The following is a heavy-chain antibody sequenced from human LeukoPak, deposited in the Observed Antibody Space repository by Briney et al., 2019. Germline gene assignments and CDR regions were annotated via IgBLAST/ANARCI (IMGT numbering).Heavy chain of an antibody. CDR1: GDSISSYY. V-gene: IGHV4-59*01. CDR3: ARVVPDGYSDY. J-gene: IGHJ4*02. CDR2: IYYSGSPT. Sequence: PSETLSLTCTVSGDSISSYYWSWIRQPPGRGLEWIGYIYYSGSPTQYNPSLKSRVTISVDTSKNQFSLNLSSVTAADTAVYYGARVVPDGYSDYWGQGTLVTVSS. D-gene: IGHD5-24*01.